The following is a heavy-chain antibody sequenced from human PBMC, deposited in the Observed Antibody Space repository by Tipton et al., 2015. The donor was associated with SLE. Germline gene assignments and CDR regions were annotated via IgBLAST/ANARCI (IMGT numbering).Heavy chain of an antibody. CDR2: LYSGAST. V-gene: IGHV4-59*12. D-gene: IGHD3-10*01. Sequence: TLSLTCTVSGGPIDNYYCSWIRQSPGKGLEWIGYLYSGASTVYNPSLKSRVAISVDTSENQVSLKLSSVTAADTAVYYCARVGYVLLWFREDYYGMDVWGQGTTVTVSS. CDR1: GGPIDNYY. CDR3: ARVGYVLLWFREDYYGMDV. J-gene: IGHJ6*02.